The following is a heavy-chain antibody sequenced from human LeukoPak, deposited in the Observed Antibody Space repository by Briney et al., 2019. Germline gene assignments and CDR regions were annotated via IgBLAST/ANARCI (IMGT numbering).Heavy chain of an antibody. J-gene: IGHJ3*02. CDR3: AKDRNYRGAFDI. Sequence: GGSLRLSCAASGFSFDDYAMSWVRQAPGKGLEWVSAISGSGGSTYYADSVKGRFTISRDNSKNTLYLQMNSLRAEDTAVYYCAKDRNYRGAFDIWGQGTMVTVSS. V-gene: IGHV3-23*01. D-gene: IGHD1-7*01. CDR1: GFSFDDYA. CDR2: ISGSGGST.